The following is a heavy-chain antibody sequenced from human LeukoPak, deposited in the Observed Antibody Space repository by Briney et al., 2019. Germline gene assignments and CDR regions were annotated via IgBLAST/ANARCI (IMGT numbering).Heavy chain of an antibody. CDR1: GYTFTGYY. CDR3: ARDDPYSSSGLW. Sequence: ASVKVSCKASGYTFTGYYMHWVRQAPGQGLEWMGWINPNSGGTNFAQKFQGRVTMTRDTSISTAYMELSRLRSDDTAVYYCARDDPYSSSGLWWGQGTLVTVSS. D-gene: IGHD4-11*01. V-gene: IGHV1-2*02. J-gene: IGHJ4*02. CDR2: INPNSGGT.